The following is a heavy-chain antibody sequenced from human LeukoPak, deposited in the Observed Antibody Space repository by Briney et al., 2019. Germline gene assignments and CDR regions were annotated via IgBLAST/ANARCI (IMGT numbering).Heavy chain of an antibody. D-gene: IGHD5-24*01. V-gene: IGHV4-30-4*01. CDR1: GGSISSGDYY. Sequence: SQTLSLTCTVSGGSISSGDYYWSWIRQPPGKGLEWIGYIYYSGSTYYNTSLKSRVTISVDTSKNQFSPKLSSVTAADTAVYYCARGDGISSYYYYGMDVWGQGTTVTVSS. CDR2: IYYSGST. CDR3: ARGDGISSYYYYGMDV. J-gene: IGHJ6*02.